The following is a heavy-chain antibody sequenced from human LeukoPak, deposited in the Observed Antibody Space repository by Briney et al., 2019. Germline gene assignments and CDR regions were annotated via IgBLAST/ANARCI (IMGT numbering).Heavy chain of an antibody. D-gene: IGHD6-13*01. CDR2: IYPGDSAT. CDR3: ARRGKYSSSWPPYYYYGRDV. CDR1: GSSFTSSW. Sequence: GESLKFSCKGSGSSFTSSWIGWVRQMPGKGLGWMGIIYPGDSATRYSPSFQGQVTISADKSISTAYLQWSSLKASDTAMYYCARRGKYSSSWPPYYYYGRDVWGKGNTVTVSS. V-gene: IGHV5-51*01. J-gene: IGHJ6*04.